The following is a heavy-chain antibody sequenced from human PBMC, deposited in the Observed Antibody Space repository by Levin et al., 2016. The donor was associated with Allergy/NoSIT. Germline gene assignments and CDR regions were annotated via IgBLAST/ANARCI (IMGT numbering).Heavy chain of an antibody. D-gene: IGHD3-3*01. CDR2: INPSGGST. CDR3: ARDYYDFWRGERGYYYYFDP. Sequence: WVRQAPGQGLEWMGIINPSGGSTSYAQKFQGRVTMTRDTSTSTVYMELSSLRSEDTAVYYCARDYYDFWRGERGYYYYFDPWGQGTLVTVSS. J-gene: IGHJ5*02. V-gene: IGHV1-46*01.